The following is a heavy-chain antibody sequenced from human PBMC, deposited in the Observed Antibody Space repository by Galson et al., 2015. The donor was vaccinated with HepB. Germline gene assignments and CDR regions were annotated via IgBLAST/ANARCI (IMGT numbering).Heavy chain of an antibody. J-gene: IGHJ4*02. V-gene: IGHV1-69*04. CDR1: GGTISSYG. CDR3: ARGGDYGDYVLAY. Sequence: SVKVSCKASGGTISSYGISWVRQAPGQGLEWMGRIIPIIGRSDYAQKFQGRVTITADRYTTIAYMELSSLRSEDTAVYYCARGGDYGDYVLAYWGREPWSPSPQ. D-gene: IGHD4-17*01. CDR2: IIPIIGRS.